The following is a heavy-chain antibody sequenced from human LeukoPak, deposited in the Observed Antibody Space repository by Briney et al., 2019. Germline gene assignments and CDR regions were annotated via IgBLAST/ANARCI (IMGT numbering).Heavy chain of an antibody. CDR3: AKYSDSTGAHYFDY. D-gene: IGHD2/OR15-2a*01. Sequence: GGSLRLSCAASGFTFTSYAMTWVRQAPGKGLEWVSTISGSGANTYYADSVKGRFTISRDNSKNTLSLQMNSLRVEDTALYYCAKYSDSTGAHYFDYWGQGTLVTVSS. V-gene: IGHV3-23*01. CDR2: ISGSGANT. CDR1: GFTFTSYA. J-gene: IGHJ4*02.